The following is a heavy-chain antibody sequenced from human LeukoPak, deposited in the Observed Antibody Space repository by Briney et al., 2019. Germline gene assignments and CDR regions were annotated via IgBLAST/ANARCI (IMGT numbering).Heavy chain of an antibody. Sequence: GGSLRLSCAASGFTFDDYAMHWVRQAPGKGLDWVSGISWNGGTIAYADSVKGRFTISRDNAKNSLYLQMNSLRAEDTAVYYCARDGYYYDSSGYYVYYFDYWGQGTLVTVSS. J-gene: IGHJ4*02. CDR1: GFTFDDYA. D-gene: IGHD3-22*01. V-gene: IGHV3-9*01. CDR3: ARDGYYYDSSGYYVYYFDY. CDR2: ISWNGGTI.